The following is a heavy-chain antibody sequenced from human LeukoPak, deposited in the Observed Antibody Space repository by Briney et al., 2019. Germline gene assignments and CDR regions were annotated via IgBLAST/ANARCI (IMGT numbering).Heavy chain of an antibody. Sequence: EASVKVSCXASGGTFRSYAISWVRQAPGQQLEWMGGLIPIFGAANYAQTFRGRVTITTEESTSTAYMELSSLRSEDTAVYYCAREGYYDSSGYDSSWFDPWGPGTLVTVSS. D-gene: IGHD3-22*01. CDR1: GGTFRSYA. CDR2: LIPIFGAA. J-gene: IGHJ5*02. CDR3: AREGYYDSSGYDSSWFDP. V-gene: IGHV1-69*05.